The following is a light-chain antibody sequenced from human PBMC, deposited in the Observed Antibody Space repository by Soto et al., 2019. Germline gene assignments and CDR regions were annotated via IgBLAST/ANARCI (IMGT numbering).Light chain of an antibody. CDR2: DAS. V-gene: IGKV3-15*01. CDR3: QQYDNWPPIT. Sequence: EIVLTQSPAILSVSPGERATLSCRASQSISRSLAWYQQKPGQAPRLLISDASTRATGIPARFSGSGSGTEFTLTISSLQSEDFALYYCQQYDNWPPITFGQGTRLEIK. J-gene: IGKJ5*01. CDR1: QSISRS.